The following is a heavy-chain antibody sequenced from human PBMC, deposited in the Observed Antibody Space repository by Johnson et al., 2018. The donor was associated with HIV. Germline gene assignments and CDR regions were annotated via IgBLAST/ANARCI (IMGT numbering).Heavy chain of an antibody. CDR1: GFTFDDYG. J-gene: IGHJ3*01. D-gene: IGHD2-15*01. CDR2: INWNGGST. V-gene: IGHV3-20*04. CDR3: AREQKFCSGGSCSNAFDV. Sequence: VQLVESGGVVVQPGGSLRLSCAASGFTFDDYGMSWVRQDPGKGLEWVSSINWNGGSTGYADSVKGRFTISRDNAKNSLYLQMNSLRAEDTALYYCAREQKFCSGGSCSNAFDVWGQGTMVTVSS.